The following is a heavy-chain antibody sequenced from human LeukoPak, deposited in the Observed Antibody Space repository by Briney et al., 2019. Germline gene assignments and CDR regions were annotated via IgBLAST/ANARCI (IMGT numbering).Heavy chain of an antibody. CDR2: IYYSGST. CDR1: GGSISSYY. D-gene: IGHD2-21*01. J-gene: IGHJ6*03. Sequence: SETLSLTCTVSGGSISSYYWSWIRQPPGKGLEWIGFIYYSGSTNYNPSLKSRVTISVDTSKNQISLKLSSVTAADTAVYYCARFILVGDYYYMDVWGKGTTVSVSS. V-gene: IGHV4-59*01. CDR3: ARFILVGDYYYMDV.